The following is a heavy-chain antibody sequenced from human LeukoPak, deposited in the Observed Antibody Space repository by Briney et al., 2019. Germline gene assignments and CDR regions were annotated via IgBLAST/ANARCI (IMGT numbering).Heavy chain of an antibody. Sequence: GASVKVSCKVSGNTLSELSMHWVRQAPGKGLEWMGRFDPEDGETIYAQKFQGRVTLTEDTSTDTAYMELSSLRSEDTAVYYCATDGYYYDSSGIPYYFDYWGQGTLVTVSS. D-gene: IGHD3-22*01. J-gene: IGHJ4*02. CDR3: ATDGYYYDSSGIPYYFDY. CDR2: FDPEDGET. CDR1: GNTLSELS. V-gene: IGHV1-24*01.